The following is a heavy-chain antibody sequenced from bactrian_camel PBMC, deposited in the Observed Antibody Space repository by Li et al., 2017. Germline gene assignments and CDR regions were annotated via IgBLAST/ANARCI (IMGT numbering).Heavy chain of an antibody. D-gene: IGHD6*01. V-gene: IGHV3S1*01. J-gene: IGHJ4*01. CDR3: AEGRGSRGEHCYSLNY. CDR1: GVTGGFRW. Sequence: HVQLVESGGGSVQAGRSLRLSCVASGVTGGFRWMGWFRQAPGKEREAVAAIYTGGGPGYGQTHYSASVEGRFTISRDSAKNTVYLQMNNLQPEDTATYYCAEGRGSRGEHCYSLNYWGQGTQVTVS. CDR2: IYTGGGPGYGQT.